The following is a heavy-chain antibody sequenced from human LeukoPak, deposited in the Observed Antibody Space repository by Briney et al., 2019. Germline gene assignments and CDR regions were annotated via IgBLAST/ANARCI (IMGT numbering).Heavy chain of an antibody. Sequence: SETLSLTCAVYGGSFSGYYWSWIRQPPGKGLEWIGSIYYSGSTYYNPSLKSRVTISVDTSKNQFSLKLSSVTAADTAVYYCARHKFEGVAAALFDYWGQGTLVTVSS. D-gene: IGHD6-13*01. CDR3: ARHKFEGVAAALFDY. V-gene: IGHV4-34*01. CDR1: GGSFSGYY. CDR2: IYYSGST. J-gene: IGHJ4*02.